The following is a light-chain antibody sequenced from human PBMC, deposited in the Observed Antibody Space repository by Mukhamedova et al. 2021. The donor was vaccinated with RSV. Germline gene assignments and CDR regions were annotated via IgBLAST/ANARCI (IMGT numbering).Light chain of an antibody. CDR3: QQFNSYPIT. CDR2: DAS. V-gene: IGKV1-13*02. Sequence: WYQRRVHGTAPKVLIYDASTLKSGVPSRFSGSGSGTDFTLTISSLQPEDFATYYCQQFNSYPITFGQGTRLEIK. J-gene: IGKJ5*01.